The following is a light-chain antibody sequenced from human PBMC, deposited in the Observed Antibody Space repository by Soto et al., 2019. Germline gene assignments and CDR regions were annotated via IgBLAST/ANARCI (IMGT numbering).Light chain of an antibody. J-gene: IGKJ1*01. CDR2: DAS. V-gene: IGKV1-5*01. CDR1: QTISNW. Sequence: DIQMTQSPSTLSASVGDRVTITCRASQTISNWLAWYQQKPGKAPKLLIYDASILESGVPSRFSGSGSGTEFTLTISSLQPDDFAAYYCQHYNSYSSTFGQGTKVDNK. CDR3: QHYNSYSST.